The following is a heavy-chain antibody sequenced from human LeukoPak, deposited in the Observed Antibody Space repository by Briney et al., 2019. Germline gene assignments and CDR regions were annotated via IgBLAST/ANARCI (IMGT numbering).Heavy chain of an antibody. D-gene: IGHD3-22*01. CDR2: ISGSGGST. J-gene: IGHJ4*02. Sequence: GGSLRLSCAASGFTFSSHAMSWVPQAPGKGLEWVSVISGSGGSTYYADSVKGRFTISRDNSKNTLYVQMDSLRAEDTAVYYCAKDLHYYDSSGYLDYWGQGTLVTVSS. V-gene: IGHV3-23*01. CDR1: GFTFSSHA. CDR3: AKDLHYYDSSGYLDY.